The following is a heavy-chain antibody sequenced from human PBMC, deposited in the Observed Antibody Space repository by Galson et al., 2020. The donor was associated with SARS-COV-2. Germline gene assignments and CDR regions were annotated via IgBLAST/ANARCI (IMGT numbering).Heavy chain of an antibody. CDR2: IYYSGST. CDR3: AGLQYSSGWYSTPAFDI. V-gene: IGHV4-59*08. D-gene: IGHD6-19*01. J-gene: IGHJ3*02. Sequence: SETLSLTCNVSDGSISSYYWSWIRQPPGKGLEWIGYIYYSGSTNYNPSLKRRVTISVDTSKNQFSLKLSPVTAADTAVYYCAGLQYSSGWYSTPAFDIWGQGTMVTVSS. CDR1: DGSISSYY.